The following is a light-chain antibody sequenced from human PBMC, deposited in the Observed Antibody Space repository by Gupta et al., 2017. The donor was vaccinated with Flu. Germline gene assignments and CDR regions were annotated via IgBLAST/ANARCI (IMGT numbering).Light chain of an antibody. CDR2: EDS. CDR1: STNIGNNY. CDR3: GTCDSRLNSGV. Sequence: KATTSTARSSTNIGNNYVHWYQQLPGAAPKLLIYEDSVRPSGVPDRFSGSKSGTSATLAITGLQTGDEADFYCGTCDSRLNSGVFGGGTKLTVL. J-gene: IGLJ3*02. V-gene: IGLV1-51*02.